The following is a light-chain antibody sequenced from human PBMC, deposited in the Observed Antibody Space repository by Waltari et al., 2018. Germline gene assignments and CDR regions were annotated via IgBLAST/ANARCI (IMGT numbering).Light chain of an antibody. CDR3: SSYTTTNTWV. V-gene: IGLV2-14*01. CDR1: SSDVGGYNY. CDR2: EVS. Sequence: QSALTQPASVSGSPGQSSTIAGTGTSSDVGGYNYVSCYQHHPGKAPKVMIYEVSNRPSGVSDRFSGSRSGNTASLTISGLQAEDEGEYFCSSYTTTNTWVFGGGTKVTVL. J-gene: IGLJ2*01.